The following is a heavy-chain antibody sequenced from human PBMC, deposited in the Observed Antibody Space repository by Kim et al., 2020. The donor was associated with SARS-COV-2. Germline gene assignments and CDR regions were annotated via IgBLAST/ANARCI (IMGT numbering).Heavy chain of an antibody. CDR3: ARDPRAVGARVIGYYFDY. V-gene: IGHV3-48*02. Sequence: GGSLRLSCAASGLTFSIASMNWVRQAPGKGLEWIAYISSSSDTMYYADSVKGRFSIYRDNGKDSVYLQMNSLRDEDTAVYYCARDPRAVGARVIGYYFDYWSQGTLVTVSS. CDR2: ISSSSDTM. D-gene: IGHD1-26*01. CDR1: GLTFSIAS. J-gene: IGHJ4*02.